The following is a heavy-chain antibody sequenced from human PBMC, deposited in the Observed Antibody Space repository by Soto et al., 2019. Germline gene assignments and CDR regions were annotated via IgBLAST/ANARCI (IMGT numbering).Heavy chain of an antibody. Sequence: GGSLRLSCTGSGFTFGNYGMHWVRQAPGKGLEWVASTSYDGNNKYYADSLKGRFTISRDNSKKIVYLQMTRLRPEDTAVYYCAKGGGSARNFDYWGQGALVTVSS. CDR3: AKGGGSARNFDY. V-gene: IGHV3-30*18. D-gene: IGHD1-26*01. CDR1: GFTFGNYG. J-gene: IGHJ4*02. CDR2: TSYDGNNK.